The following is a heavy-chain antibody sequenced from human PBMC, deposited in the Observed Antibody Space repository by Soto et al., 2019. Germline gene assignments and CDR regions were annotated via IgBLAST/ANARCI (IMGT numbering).Heavy chain of an antibody. CDR3: EKDSSVTAAGSGGWFDP. J-gene: IGHJ5*02. CDR2: ISFDRGNQ. Sequence: QVQLVESGGGVVQPGRSLRLSCAASGFDFNTYVLHWVRQAPGKGLEWVAAISFDRGNQYYADSVKGRFTISRDKSNSAQYLQMNRLGAEETAKYFCEKDSSVTAAGSGGWFDPWGQGTLVIVSS. D-gene: IGHD6-19*01. V-gene: IGHV3-30*18. CDR1: GFDFNTYV.